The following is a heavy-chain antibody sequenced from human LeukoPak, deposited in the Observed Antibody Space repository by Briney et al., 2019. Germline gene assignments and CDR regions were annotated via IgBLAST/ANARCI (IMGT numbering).Heavy chain of an antibody. Sequence: ASVKVSCKASGYTFTSYDFNWVRQATGQRPEWMGWMSPNSGDTNYAQNFQGRVTMTRDTSINTAYMELSRLRSDDTAVYYCARDYCSSTSCLFDYWGQGTLVTVSS. J-gene: IGHJ4*02. V-gene: IGHV1-2*02. CDR1: GYTFTSYD. D-gene: IGHD2-2*01. CDR2: MSPNSGDT. CDR3: ARDYCSSTSCLFDY.